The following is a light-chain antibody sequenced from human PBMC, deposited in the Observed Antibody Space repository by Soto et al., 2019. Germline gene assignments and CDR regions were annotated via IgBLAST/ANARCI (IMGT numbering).Light chain of an antibody. J-gene: IGKJ1*01. Sequence: DIQMTQSPSSLSASVGDRVTITCRASQSISRYLHWYQQKPGKAPKLLIYAASSLQSGVPTRFSGSGSGTDFTLTISSLQHEDFATYYCQQSYSTPPWTFGQGTKVEIK. CDR2: AAS. CDR1: QSISRY. V-gene: IGKV1-39*01. CDR3: QQSYSTPPWT.